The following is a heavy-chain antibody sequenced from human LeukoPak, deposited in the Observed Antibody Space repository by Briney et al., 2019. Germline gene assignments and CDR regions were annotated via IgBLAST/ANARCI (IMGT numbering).Heavy chain of an antibody. CDR2: ISYDGSNK. J-gene: IGHJ4*02. CDR3: ARDEDY. Sequence: GGSLRLSCAASGFTFSSYAMHWVRQAPGKGLEWVAVISYDGSNKYYADSVKGRFTISRDNSKNTLYLQMNSLRAEDTAVYYCARDEDYWGQGTLVTVSS. V-gene: IGHV3-30-3*01. CDR1: GFTFSSYA.